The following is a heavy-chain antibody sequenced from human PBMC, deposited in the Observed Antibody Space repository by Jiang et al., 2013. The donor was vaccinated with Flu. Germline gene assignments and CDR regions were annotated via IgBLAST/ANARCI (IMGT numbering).Heavy chain of an antibody. V-gene: IGHV1-2*02. Sequence: EWMGWINPNSGGTNYAQKFQGRVTMTRDTSISTAYMELSRLRSDDTAVYYCARPRYNWNYPCFDYWGQGTLVTVSS. CDR2: INPNSGGT. CDR3: ARPRYNWNYPCFDY. J-gene: IGHJ4*02. D-gene: IGHD1-7*01.